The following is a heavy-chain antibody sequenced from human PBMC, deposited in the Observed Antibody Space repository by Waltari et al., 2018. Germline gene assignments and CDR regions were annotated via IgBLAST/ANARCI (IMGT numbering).Heavy chain of an antibody. J-gene: IGHJ4*02. CDR1: GDSISSSYW. D-gene: IGHD2-15*01. V-gene: IGHV4-4*02. CDR3: ARDRGRGLYLDS. Sequence: QLQLQESGPGLVKPSGTLSLTCTVSGDSISSSYWWSWVRQPPGKGLEWIGQIHGSGRTNYHPSRESRVTISLDTSNNQFSLKVTSATASDTAVYYCARDRGRGLYLDSWGQGALVTVSP. CDR2: IHGSGRT.